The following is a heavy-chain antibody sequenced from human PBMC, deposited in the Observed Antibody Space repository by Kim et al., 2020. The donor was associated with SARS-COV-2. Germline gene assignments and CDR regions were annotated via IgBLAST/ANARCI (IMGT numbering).Heavy chain of an antibody. D-gene: IGHD3-3*01. CDR2: IKQDGSEK. CDR1: GFTFSSYW. Sequence: GGSLRLSCAASGFTFSSYWMSWVRQAPGKGLEWVANIKQDGSEKYYVDSVKGRFTISRDNAKNSLYLQMNSLRAEDTAVYYCARDQDNGWSGYDDYYYYGMDVWGQGTTVTVSS. V-gene: IGHV3-7*01. CDR3: ARDQDNGWSGYDDYYYYGMDV. J-gene: IGHJ6*02.